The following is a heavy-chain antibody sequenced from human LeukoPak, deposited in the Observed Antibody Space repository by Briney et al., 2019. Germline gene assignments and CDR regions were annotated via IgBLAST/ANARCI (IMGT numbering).Heavy chain of an antibody. J-gene: IGHJ4*02. D-gene: IGHD3-22*01. CDR1: GYTFTDYY. CDR3: ARDLYYYDSSGYSGGY. Sequence: ASVKVSCKASGYTFTDYYMHWVRQAPGQGLEWMGWISAYNGNTNYAQKLQGRVTMTTDTSTSTAYMELRSLRSDDTAVYYCARDLYYYDSSGYSGGYWGQGTLVTVSS. CDR2: ISAYNGNT. V-gene: IGHV1-18*04.